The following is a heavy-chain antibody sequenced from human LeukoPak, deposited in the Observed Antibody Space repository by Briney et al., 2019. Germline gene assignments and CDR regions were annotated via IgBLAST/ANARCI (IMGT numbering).Heavy chain of an antibody. CDR3: VKQFVDI. CDR1: RFTFSNYA. CDR2: ISERGEDP. D-gene: IGHD5-24*01. Sequence: GGSLRLSCAASRFTFSNYAMNWVRQAPGKGREWVSSISERGEDPPYAASVRGRSILPRHKSRNSLYLQMNSLRAEDTAVYYCVKQFVDILGRGTLVTV. V-gene: IGHV3-23*01. J-gene: IGHJ5*02.